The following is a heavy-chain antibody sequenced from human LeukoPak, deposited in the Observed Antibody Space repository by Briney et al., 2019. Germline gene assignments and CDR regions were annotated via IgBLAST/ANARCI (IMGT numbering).Heavy chain of an antibody. CDR1: GFTFSSYG. Sequence: GGSLRLSCAASGFTFSSYGMHWVRQAPGKGLEWVAVISYDGGNKYYADSVKGRFTISRDNSKNTLYLQMNSLRAEDTAVYYCAKDGHDFWSGYYFDYWGQGTLVTVSS. V-gene: IGHV3-30*18. J-gene: IGHJ4*02. D-gene: IGHD3-3*01. CDR2: ISYDGGNK. CDR3: AKDGHDFWSGYYFDY.